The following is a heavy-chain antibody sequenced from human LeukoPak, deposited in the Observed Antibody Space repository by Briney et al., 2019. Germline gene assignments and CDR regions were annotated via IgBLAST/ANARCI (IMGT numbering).Heavy chain of an antibody. D-gene: IGHD3-3*01. CDR3: ARGDYDFWSGYHFDY. CDR1: GGSISSSSYY. V-gene: IGHV4-39*01. Sequence: SETLSLTCTVSGGSISSSSYYWGWIRQPPGKGLEWIGSIYYSGSTYYNPSLKSRVTISVDTSKNQFSLKLSSVTAADTAVYYCARGDYDFWSGYHFDYWGQGTLVTVSS. J-gene: IGHJ4*02. CDR2: IYYSGST.